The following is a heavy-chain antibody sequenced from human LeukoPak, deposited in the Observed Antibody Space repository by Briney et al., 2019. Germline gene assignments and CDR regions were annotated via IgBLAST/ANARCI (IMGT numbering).Heavy chain of an antibody. Sequence: ASVKVSCKASGYTFTGYYMHWVRQAPGQGLEWMGWINPNSGGTNYAQKFQGRVTMTRDTSISTAYMELSRLKSDDTAVYYCAREGIAAAGPVSDFDYWGQGTLVTVSS. CDR3: AREGIAAAGPVSDFDY. D-gene: IGHD6-13*01. CDR1: GYTFTGYY. CDR2: INPNSGGT. V-gene: IGHV1-2*02. J-gene: IGHJ4*02.